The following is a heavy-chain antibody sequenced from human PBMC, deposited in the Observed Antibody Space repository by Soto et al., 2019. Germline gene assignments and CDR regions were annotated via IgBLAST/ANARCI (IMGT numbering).Heavy chain of an antibody. CDR2: INSRSVYI. CDR1: GFPFSIYS. D-gene: IGHD1-1*01. J-gene: IGHJ6*04. V-gene: IGHV3-21*02. CDR3: ARGDMLGTAAYGMDV. Sequence: EVQLVESGGGLVKPGESLTLSCAASGFPFSIYSMDWVRQAPGKGLEWVSSINSRSVYIYYADSVRGRFTISRDNAKNSLYLQVSSLGTEDTGVYFCARGDMLGTAAYGMDVWGEGTTVTVSS.